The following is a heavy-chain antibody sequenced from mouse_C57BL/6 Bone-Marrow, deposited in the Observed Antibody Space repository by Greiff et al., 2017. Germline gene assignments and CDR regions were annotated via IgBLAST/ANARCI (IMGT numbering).Heavy chain of an antibody. CDR2: IDPAGSYT. J-gene: IGHJ2*02. CDR1: GYTFTSYW. Sequence: VQLQQSGAELVMPGASVTLSCKASGYTFTSYWMHWVKQRPGQGLEWIGEIDPAGSYTNYNQKFKGKSTLTVDESSSTAYMQLSSLTSEDSAVXYCEREGYYGYFLDDWGQGTSLTVSS. CDR3: EREGYYGYFLDD. V-gene: IGHV1-69*01. D-gene: IGHD2-2*01.